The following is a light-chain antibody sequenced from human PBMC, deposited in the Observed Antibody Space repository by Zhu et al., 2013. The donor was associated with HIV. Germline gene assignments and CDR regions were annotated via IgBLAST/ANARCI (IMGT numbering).Light chain of an antibody. CDR3: GTWDSSLSAGV. CDR1: SSNIGSNY. CDR2: DND. J-gene: IGLJ2*01. V-gene: IGLV1-51*01. Sequence: QSVLTQPLSVSAAPGQKVTISCSGSSSNIGSNYVSWYQQLPGTAPKLLIYDNDKRPSGIPDRFSGSKSGASATLGITGLQTGEEADYYCGTWDSSLSAGVFGGGTKLTVL.